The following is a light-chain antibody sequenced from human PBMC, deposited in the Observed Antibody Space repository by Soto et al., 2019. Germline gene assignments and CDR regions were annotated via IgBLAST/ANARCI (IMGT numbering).Light chain of an antibody. V-gene: IGLV2-14*01. Sequence: QSALTQPASVSGSPGQSITISCTGTSSDAGGYNYVSWYQQHPGKAPKIMIYEVGHRPSGVSNRFSGSKSGYTASLTISGLQAEDEADYYCSSYTSSSTLVFGTGTKLTVL. J-gene: IGLJ1*01. CDR2: EVG. CDR3: SSYTSSSTLV. CDR1: SSDAGGYNY.